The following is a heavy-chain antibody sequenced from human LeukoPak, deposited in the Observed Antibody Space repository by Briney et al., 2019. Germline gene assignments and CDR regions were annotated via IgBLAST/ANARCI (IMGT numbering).Heavy chain of an antibody. V-gene: IGHV3-11*01. D-gene: IGHD3-3*01. CDR1: GFTFSDYY. CDR3: ARDRIEYYDFGSGYFYYYYGMDV. J-gene: IGHJ6*02. CDR2: ISSSGSTI. Sequence: GGSLRLSCAASGFTFSDYYMSWIRQAPGKGLEWVSYISSSGSTIHYADSVKGRFTISRDNAKNSLYLQMNSLRAEDTAVYYCARDRIEYYDFGSGYFYYYYGMDVWGQGTTVTVSS.